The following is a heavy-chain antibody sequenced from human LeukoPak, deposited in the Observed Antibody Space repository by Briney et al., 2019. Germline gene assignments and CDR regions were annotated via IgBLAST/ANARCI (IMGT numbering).Heavy chain of an antibody. CDR3: ASRLRQKWLPQASMVPEDY. D-gene: IGHD5-12*01. J-gene: IGHJ4*02. V-gene: IGHV3-30-3*01. Sequence: GGSLRLSCAASGFTFSSYAMHWVRQAPGKGLEWVAVISYDGSNKYYADSVKGRFTISRDNSKNTLYLQMNSLRAEDTAVYYCASRLRQKWLPQASMVPEDYWGQGTLVTASS. CDR1: GFTFSSYA. CDR2: ISYDGSNK.